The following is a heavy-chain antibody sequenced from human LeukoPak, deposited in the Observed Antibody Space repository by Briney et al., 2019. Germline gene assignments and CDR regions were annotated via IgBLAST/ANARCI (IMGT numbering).Heavy chain of an antibody. D-gene: IGHD2-15*01. CDR1: GGSFSGYY. J-gene: IGHJ4*02. CDR3: ARDGGFSEGYGFDY. Sequence: SETLSLTCAVYGGSFSGYYWSWIRQPPGKGLEWIGEINHSGSTNYNPSLKSRVTISVDTSKNQFSLKLSSVTAADTAVYYCARDGGFSEGYGFDYWGQGTLVTVSS. V-gene: IGHV4-34*01. CDR2: INHSGST.